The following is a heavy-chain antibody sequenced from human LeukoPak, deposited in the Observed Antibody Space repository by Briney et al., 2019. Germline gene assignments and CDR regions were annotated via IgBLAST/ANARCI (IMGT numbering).Heavy chain of an antibody. D-gene: IGHD6-13*01. Sequence: GGSLRLSCTASGFSFSSYGMSWVRQAPGKGLKWVSGIGGSGGRTYYADSVKGRFTISRDNSKNTIYLQMNSLRVEDTAIYYCAKDYLGSSNAFNIWGQGTMVTVSP. V-gene: IGHV3-23*01. J-gene: IGHJ3*02. CDR1: GFSFSSYG. CDR3: AKDYLGSSNAFNI. CDR2: IGGSGGRT.